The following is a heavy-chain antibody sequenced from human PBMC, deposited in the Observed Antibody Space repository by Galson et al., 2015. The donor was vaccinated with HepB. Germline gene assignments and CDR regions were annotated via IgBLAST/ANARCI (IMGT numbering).Heavy chain of an antibody. CDR2: INPNSGGT. CDR1: GYTFTGYY. CDR3: ARAVLGYYYDSSGYYPRPFDY. D-gene: IGHD3-22*01. V-gene: IGHV1-2*02. J-gene: IGHJ4*02. Sequence: SVKVSCKASGYTFTGYYMHWVRQAPGQGLEWMGGINPNSGGTNYAQKFQGRVTMTRDTSISTAYMELSRLRSDDTAVYYCARAVLGYYYDSSGYYPRPFDYWGQGTLVTVSS.